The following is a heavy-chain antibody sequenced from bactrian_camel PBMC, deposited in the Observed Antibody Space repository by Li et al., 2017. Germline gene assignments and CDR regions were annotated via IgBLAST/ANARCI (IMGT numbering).Heavy chain of an antibody. J-gene: IGHJ6*01. Sequence: HVQLVESGGGLVQPGGSLRLSCAASGFTFSSYAMRWVRQAPGKGLEWVSSLSSDGTTTSYANFVKGRFTISRDAASKAVFLQMNSLKSEDTALYYCAADRITNGIGPCFGYWGRGTQVTVS. CDR1: GFTFSSYA. CDR2: LSSDGTTT. D-gene: IGHD1*01. CDR3: AADRITNGIGPCFGY. V-gene: IGHV3S7*01.